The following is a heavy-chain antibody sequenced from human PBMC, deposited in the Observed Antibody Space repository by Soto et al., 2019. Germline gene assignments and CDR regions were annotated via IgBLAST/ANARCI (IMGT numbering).Heavy chain of an antibody. D-gene: IGHD5-12*01. CDR1: GFSFSDYF. J-gene: IGHJ4*02. Sequence: ASVKFSCKASGFSFSDYFMHWVRQAPGQGLEWMGIINPSGDSRNYAQKFQGRVTITRDTSTSTVYMELSSLRSEDTAVYYCARGYIVATIGDYWGQGTLVTVSS. CDR3: ARGYIVATIGDY. V-gene: IGHV1-46*01. CDR2: INPSGDSR.